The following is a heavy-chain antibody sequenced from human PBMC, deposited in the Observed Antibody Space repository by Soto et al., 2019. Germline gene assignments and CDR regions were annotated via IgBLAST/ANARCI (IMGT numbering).Heavy chain of an antibody. D-gene: IGHD2-15*01. CDR1: GFTFSSYA. Sequence: GGSLRLSCAASGFTFSSYAMSWVRQAPGKGLEWVSAISSSGGSTYYTDSVKGRFTISRDNSKNTLYLQMNSLRAEDTAVYYCAKASCSGGSCYYYYYYGMDVWGQGTTVTVSS. CDR3: AKASCSGGSCYYYYYYGMDV. J-gene: IGHJ6*02. V-gene: IGHV3-23*01. CDR2: ISSSGGST.